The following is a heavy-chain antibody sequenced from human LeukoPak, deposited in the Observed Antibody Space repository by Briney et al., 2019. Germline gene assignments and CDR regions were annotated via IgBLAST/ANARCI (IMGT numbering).Heavy chain of an antibody. CDR2: IYTSGST. Sequence: SETLSLTCTLSVDSLSIYYWSWIRRPAEKGLECIGRIYTSGSTNYNPSLKSRVTMSVDTPKNQFSLKLRSATAAETGVYYCARDRGKEVAARLRYNWFDPWGQGTLVTVPS. CDR3: ARDRGKEVAARLRYNWFDP. V-gene: IGHV4-4*07. J-gene: IGHJ5*02. CDR1: VDSLSIYY. D-gene: IGHD6-6*01.